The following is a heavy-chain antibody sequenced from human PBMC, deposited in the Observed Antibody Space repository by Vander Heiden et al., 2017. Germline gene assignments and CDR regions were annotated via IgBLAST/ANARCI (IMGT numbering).Heavy chain of an antibody. Sequence: LSNARMGVSWIRQPPGKALEWLAHIFSNDEKSYSTSLKSRLTISKDTSKSQVVLTMTNMDPVGTATYYCARILEDYYGSGSYGAFDYWGQGTLVTVSS. J-gene: IGHJ4*02. CDR3: ARILEDYYGSGSYGAFDY. CDR2: IFSNDEK. D-gene: IGHD3-10*01. V-gene: IGHV2-26*01. CDR1: LSNARMG.